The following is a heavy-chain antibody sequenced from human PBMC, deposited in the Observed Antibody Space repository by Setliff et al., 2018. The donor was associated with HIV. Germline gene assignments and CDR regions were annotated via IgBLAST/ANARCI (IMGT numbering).Heavy chain of an antibody. D-gene: IGHD3-10*02. CDR1: SHTFITYG. CDR3: ARDMFEIWERSLAKGDEFDP. J-gene: IGHJ5*02. Sequence: ASVKVSCKASSHTFITYGISWVRQAPGEGLEWMGWINTHNGNINYAQKFQGRVSLTRDTSLSTAYMELSSLTSDDTAIYYCARDMFEIWERSLAKGDEFDPWGQGSLVTVSS. V-gene: IGHV1-18*01. CDR2: INTHNGNI.